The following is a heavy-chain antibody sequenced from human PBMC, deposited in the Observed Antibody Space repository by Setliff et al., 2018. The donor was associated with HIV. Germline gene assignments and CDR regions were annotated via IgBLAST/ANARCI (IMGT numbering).Heavy chain of an antibody. CDR1: GVSISNYY. CDR3: ASAPLYFYAGSGYLKY. Sequence: SETLSLTCTVSGVSISNYYWNRIRQPPGKGLEWIGYIFTSGDTNHNPALRSRVTLSVDTSTNQGSLKLGSVTAADTAVYFCASAPLYFYAGSGYLKYWGQGSQVTVSS. V-gene: IGHV4-4*09. CDR2: IFTSGDT. D-gene: IGHD3-22*01. J-gene: IGHJ4*02.